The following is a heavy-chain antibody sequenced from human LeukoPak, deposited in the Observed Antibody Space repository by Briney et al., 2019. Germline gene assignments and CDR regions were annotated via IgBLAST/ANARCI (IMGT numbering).Heavy chain of an antibody. D-gene: IGHD3/OR15-3a*01. CDR2: ISRSGGST. CDR1: GFTFSNYG. Sequence: GGSLRDSCAASGFTFSNYGMSWVRQAPGKGLEWVSSISRSGGSTHYADSVKGRFVISRDTSKNTLHLQMDSLTAGDTAVYYCARKGAGLDAFDLWGQGTVFTVSS. J-gene: IGHJ3*01. V-gene: IGHV3-23*01. CDR3: ARKGAGLDAFDL.